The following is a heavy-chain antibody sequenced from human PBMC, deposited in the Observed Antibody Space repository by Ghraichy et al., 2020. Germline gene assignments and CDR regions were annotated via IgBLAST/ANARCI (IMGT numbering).Heavy chain of an antibody. CDR1: GFTFSSYS. CDR2: ISSSSSTI. Sequence: GGSLRLSCAASGFTFSSYSMNWVRQAPGKGLEWVSYISSSSSTIYYADSVKGRFTISRDNAKNSLYLQMNSLRDEDTAVYYCARGTGYSSGWRGNWFDPWGQGTLVTVSS. J-gene: IGHJ5*02. D-gene: IGHD6-19*01. CDR3: ARGTGYSSGWRGNWFDP. V-gene: IGHV3-48*02.